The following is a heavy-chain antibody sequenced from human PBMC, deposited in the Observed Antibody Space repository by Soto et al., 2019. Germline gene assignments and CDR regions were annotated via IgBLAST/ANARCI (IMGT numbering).Heavy chain of an antibody. CDR1: GGSFSGYY. Sequence: SETLSLTCAVYGGSFSGYYWSWIRQPPGKGLEWIGEINHSGGTNYNPSLKSRVTISVDTSKNQFSLKLSSVTAADTAVYYCARGPGQNGYYYDSSGSLPFDYWGQGTLVTVSS. CDR2: INHSGGT. D-gene: IGHD3-22*01. J-gene: IGHJ4*02. V-gene: IGHV4-34*01. CDR3: ARGPGQNGYYYDSSGSLPFDY.